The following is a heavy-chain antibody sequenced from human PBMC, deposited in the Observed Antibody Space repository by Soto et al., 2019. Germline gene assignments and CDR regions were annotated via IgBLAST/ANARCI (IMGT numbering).Heavy chain of an antibody. Sequence: LQLQESGPGLVKPSETLSLTCTVSGGSISSSSYYWGWIRQPPGKGLEWIGSIYYSGSTYYNPSPKSRVTRSVDTSKNHSTLKLSSVTAADTAVYYCSSPYSRSDFDICGQGTIITVAS. J-gene: IGHJ3*02. V-gene: IGHV4-39*01. CDR2: IYYSGST. D-gene: IGHD6-6*01. CDR3: SSPYSRSDFDI. CDR1: GGSISSSSYY.